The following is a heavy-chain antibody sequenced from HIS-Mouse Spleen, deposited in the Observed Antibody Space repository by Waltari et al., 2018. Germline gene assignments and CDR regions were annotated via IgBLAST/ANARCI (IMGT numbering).Heavy chain of an antibody. D-gene: IGHD6-13*01. CDR1: GFTFSNAW. CDR2: IKSKTDGGTT. J-gene: IGHJ3*02. CDR3: TTVPGIAAAGDAFDI. V-gene: IGHV3-15*01. Sequence: EVQLVESGGGLVKPGGSLRLSCAASGFTFSNAWMSWVRQAPGKGLGWVGRIKSKTDGGTTDYAAPVKGRFTISRDDSKNTLYLQMNSLKTEDTAVYYCTTVPGIAAAGDAFDIWGQGTMVTVSS.